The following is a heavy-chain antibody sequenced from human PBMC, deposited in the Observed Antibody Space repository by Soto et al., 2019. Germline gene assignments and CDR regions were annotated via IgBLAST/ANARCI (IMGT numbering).Heavy chain of an antibody. J-gene: IGHJ3*02. CDR3: AREGVYYDSSGYYRSGAFDI. CDR2: ISSSGSTI. Sequence: PGGSLRLSCAASGFTFSDYYMSWIRQAPGKGLEWVSYISSSGSTIYYADSVKGRFTISRDNAKNSLHLQMNSLRAEDTAVYYCAREGVYYDSSGYYRSGAFDIWGQGTMVT. CDR1: GFTFSDYY. D-gene: IGHD3-22*01. V-gene: IGHV3-11*01.